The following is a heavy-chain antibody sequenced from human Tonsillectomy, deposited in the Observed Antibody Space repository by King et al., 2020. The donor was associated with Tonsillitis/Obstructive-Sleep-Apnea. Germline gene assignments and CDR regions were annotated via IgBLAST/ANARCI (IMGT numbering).Heavy chain of an antibody. D-gene: IGHD3-22*01. Sequence: QLQESGPGLVKPSQTLSLTCTVSGGSISSGGYYWSWIRQHPGNGLEWIGYIYYSGSTYYNPSLKSRVTISVDTSKNQFYLKLSSVTAADTAVYYCSREGGYYYDSSGYYKYYFDYWGQGTLVTVSS. CDR2: IYYSGST. V-gene: IGHV4-31*03. CDR1: GGSISSGGYY. J-gene: IGHJ4*02. CDR3: SREGGYYYDSSGYYKYYFDY.